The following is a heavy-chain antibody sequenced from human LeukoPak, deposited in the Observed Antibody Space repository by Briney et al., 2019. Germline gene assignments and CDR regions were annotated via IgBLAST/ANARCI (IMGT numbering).Heavy chain of an antibody. V-gene: IGHV3-7*01. J-gene: IGHJ4*02. CDR3: ARAHYDSSGSELGLDH. CDR1: GFTFSRYW. CDR2: IKQDGSEK. D-gene: IGHD3-22*01. Sequence: GGSLRLSCAASGFTFSRYWMNWVRQAPGKGLEWVANIKQDGSEKYYVDSVKGRFTISRDNAKNSLYLQMNSLRGEETAVYYCARAHYDSSGSELGLDHWGQGTLVTVSS.